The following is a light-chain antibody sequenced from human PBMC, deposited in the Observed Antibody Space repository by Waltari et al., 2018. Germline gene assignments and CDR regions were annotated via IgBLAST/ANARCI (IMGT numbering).Light chain of an antibody. CDR3: CSYAGSNTPVV. V-gene: IGLV2-23*01. J-gene: IGLJ2*01. CDR1: NSDVGSYNL. Sequence: QSAMTQPASVSGSPGQSITISCTGTNSDVGSYNLVSRYQQHPGKAPKLMIYEGSKRPSGVSDRFSGSKSGNTASLAISGLQAEDEADYYCCSYAGSNTPVVFGGGTKLTVL. CDR2: EGS.